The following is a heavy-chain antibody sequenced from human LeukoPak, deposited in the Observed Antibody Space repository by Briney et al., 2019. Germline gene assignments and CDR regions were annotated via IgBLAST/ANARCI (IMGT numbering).Heavy chain of an antibody. CDR2: IRSKANSYAT. Sequence: GGSLRLSCAASGFTFSGSAMHWVRQASGKGLEWVGRIRSKANSYATAYAASVKGRFTISRDDSKNTAYLQMNSLKTEDTAVYYCTRHQAPHYYDSSGKNWGDAFDIWGQGTMVTVSS. V-gene: IGHV3-73*01. J-gene: IGHJ3*02. D-gene: IGHD3-22*01. CDR3: TRHQAPHYYDSSGKNWGDAFDI. CDR1: GFTFSGSA.